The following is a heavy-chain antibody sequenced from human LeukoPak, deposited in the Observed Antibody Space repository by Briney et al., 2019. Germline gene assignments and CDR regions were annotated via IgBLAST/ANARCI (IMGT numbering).Heavy chain of an antibody. CDR3: ARGITIFLPPSYYFDY. CDR2: IYNSRST. V-gene: IGHV4-61*02. CDR1: GGSISSGSYY. D-gene: IGHD3-3*01. Sequence: SETLSLTCTVSGGSISSGSYYWSWIRQPAGKGLEWIGRIYNSRSTNYNPSLKSRVTISVDTSKNQFSLKLRSVTAADTAVYYCARGITIFLPPSYYFDYWGQGALVTVSS. J-gene: IGHJ4*02.